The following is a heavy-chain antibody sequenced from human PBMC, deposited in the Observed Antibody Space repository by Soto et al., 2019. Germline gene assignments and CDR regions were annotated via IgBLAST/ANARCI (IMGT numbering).Heavy chain of an antibody. CDR1: GGSVSSGSYY. CDR2: IYYSGST. V-gene: IGHV4-61*01. CDR3: ARVQLKYYGMDV. Sequence: QVQLQESGPGLVKPSETLSLTCTVSGGSVSSGSYYRSWIRQPPGKGLEWIGYIYYSGSTNYNPSLKSRVTISVDTSKNQFSLKLSSVTAADTAVYYCARVQLKYYGMDVWGQGTTVTVSS. J-gene: IGHJ6*02. D-gene: IGHD2-2*01.